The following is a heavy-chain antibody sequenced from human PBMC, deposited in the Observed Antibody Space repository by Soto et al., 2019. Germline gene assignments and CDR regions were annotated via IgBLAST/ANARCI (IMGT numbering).Heavy chain of an antibody. D-gene: IGHD5-18*01. CDR3: SSAREPEYSSAICFDI. Sequence: GGSLRLSGAASGLTVSSSYMSWVRQAPGKGLQWVSVIYSAGSTYCANSVKGRFTISRDISTNMVYLQRSSLTDEATAVYYCSSAREPEYSSAICFDIWSQGALVTVSS. V-gene: IGHV3-53*01. J-gene: IGHJ4*02. CDR2: IYSAGST. CDR1: GLTVSSSY.